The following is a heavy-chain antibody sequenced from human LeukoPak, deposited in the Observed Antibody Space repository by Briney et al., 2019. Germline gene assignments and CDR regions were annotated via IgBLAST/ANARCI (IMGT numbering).Heavy chain of an antibody. CDR1: GFTFSNYS. CDR3: ARNYKYAFDN. D-gene: IGHD5-24*01. CDR2: IGHDSGAI. J-gene: IGHJ4*02. V-gene: IGHV3-48*01. Sequence: GGSLRLSCVASGFTFSNYSMNWVRQAPGKGPEWISYIGHDSGAIHYADSVKGRFTISRDNAKNSLYLQMNSLRAEDTAVYYCARNYKYAFDNWGQGTLVTVSS.